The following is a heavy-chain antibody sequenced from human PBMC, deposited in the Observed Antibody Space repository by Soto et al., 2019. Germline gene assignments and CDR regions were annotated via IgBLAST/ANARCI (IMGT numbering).Heavy chain of an antibody. V-gene: IGHV3-11*01. CDR3: ATVFRSSNFNY. D-gene: IGHD3-10*02. CDR2: ITSSSSTI. Sequence: QVELVESGGGLVKPGGSLRLSCAASGLSFSDYYMSWIRQAPGKGLEWIAYITSSSSTIYYAASVKGRFTISRNDAKNSLYLQLDSLRAEDTAVYYCATVFRSSNFNYWGQGTLVTVSS. CDR1: GLSFSDYY. J-gene: IGHJ4*02.